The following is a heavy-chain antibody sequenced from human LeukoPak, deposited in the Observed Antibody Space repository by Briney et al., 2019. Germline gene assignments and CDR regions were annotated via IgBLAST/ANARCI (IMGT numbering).Heavy chain of an antibody. CDR3: ARDGIAAAGTVY. CDR2: IYYSGST. J-gene: IGHJ4*02. D-gene: IGHD6-13*01. CDR1: GGSISSSSYY. V-gene: IGHV4-39*07. Sequence: SSETLSLTCTVSGGSISSSSYYWGWIRQPPGKGLEWIGSIYYSGSTYHNPSLESRVTMSVDTSKNQFSLELSSVTAADTAVYSCARDGIAAAGTVYWGQGTLVTVSS.